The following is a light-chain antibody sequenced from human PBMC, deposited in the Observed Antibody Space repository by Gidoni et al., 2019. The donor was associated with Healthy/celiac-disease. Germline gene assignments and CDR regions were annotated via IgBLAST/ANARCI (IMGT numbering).Light chain of an antibody. J-gene: IGKJ1*01. CDR3: QQYNSYWT. CDR2: KAS. Sequence: IQMTQSPSTLSASVGDRVTITCRARQSISIWLAWYQRKPGKAPKLLIYKASSLESGVPSRFSGSGSGTEFTLTISSMQPDDFATYYFQQYNSYWTFGQGTKVEIK. CDR1: QSISIW. V-gene: IGKV1-5*03.